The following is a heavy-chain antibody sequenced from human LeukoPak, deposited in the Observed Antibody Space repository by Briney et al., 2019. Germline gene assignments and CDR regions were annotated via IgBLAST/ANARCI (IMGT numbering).Heavy chain of an antibody. CDR3: ASGYCSSTSCPLNYYYYYMDV. CDR2: INHRRST. D-gene: IGHD2-2*01. CDR1: GGSFSGYY. Sequence: SETLSLTCAVYGGSFSGYYWSWIRQPPGKGLEWIGEINHRRSTNYNPSLKSRVTMSVDTSKNQFSLKLSSVTAADTAVYYCASGYCSSTSCPLNYYYYYMDVWGKGTTVTVSS. J-gene: IGHJ6*03. V-gene: IGHV4-34*01.